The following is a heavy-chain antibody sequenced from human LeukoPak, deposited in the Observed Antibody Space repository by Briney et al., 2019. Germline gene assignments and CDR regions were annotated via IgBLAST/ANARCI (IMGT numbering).Heavy chain of an antibody. CDR1: GFTFSSYA. CDR2: ISGSGGST. J-gene: IGHJ4*02. CDR3: ARDAEGIAAAGVPFDY. Sequence: GGSLRLSCAASGFTFSSYAMSWVRQAPGKGLEWVSAISGSGGSTYYADSVKGRFTISRDNSKNTLYLQMNSLRAEDTAVYYCARDAEGIAAAGVPFDYWGQGTLVTVSS. D-gene: IGHD6-13*01. V-gene: IGHV3-23*01.